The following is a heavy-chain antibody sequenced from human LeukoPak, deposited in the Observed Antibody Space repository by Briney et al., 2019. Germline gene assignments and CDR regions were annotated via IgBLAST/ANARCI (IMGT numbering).Heavy chain of an antibody. V-gene: IGHV3-20*04. J-gene: IGHJ4*02. CDR1: GFTFDDYG. Sequence: GGSLRLSCAASGFTFDDYGMSWVRQVPGKGLEWVSGINWNGGSTGYTDSVKGRFTISRDNAKNSLYLQMNSLRAEATAFYYCARRRVTFVRGVDITSYYFDYWGQGTLVTVSS. D-gene: IGHD3-10*01. CDR3: ARRRVTFVRGVDITSYYFDY. CDR2: INWNGGST.